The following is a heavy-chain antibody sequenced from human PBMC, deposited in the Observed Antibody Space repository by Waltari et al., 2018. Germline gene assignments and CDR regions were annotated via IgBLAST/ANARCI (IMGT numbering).Heavy chain of an antibody. J-gene: IGHJ5*02. CDR3: ARDGSDCGGDCRGWFDP. V-gene: IGHV4-4*02. D-gene: IGHD2-21*01. Sequence: QVQLQESGPGLVKPSGTLSLTCAVSGGSISSSNWWSWVRQPPGKGLEWIGELYHSGSTNYNPSLKSRVTISVDKSKNQFSLKLSSVTAADTAVYYCARDGSDCGGDCRGWFDPWGQGTLVTVSS. CDR2: LYHSGST. CDR1: GGSISSSNW.